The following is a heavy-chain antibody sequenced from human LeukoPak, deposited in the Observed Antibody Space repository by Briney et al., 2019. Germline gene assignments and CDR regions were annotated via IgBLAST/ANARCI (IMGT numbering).Heavy chain of an antibody. D-gene: IGHD3-10*01. Sequence: GGSLRLSCAASGFTLSSSTMNWVRQAPGKGLEWVSSISSGSNYIYYADSVKGRFTISRDNAKNSLYLQMNSLRAEDTAVYYCARDYGAYYVGYWGQGTLVTVSS. J-gene: IGHJ4*02. CDR1: GFTLSSST. CDR3: ARDYGAYYVGY. CDR2: ISSGSNYI. V-gene: IGHV3-21*01.